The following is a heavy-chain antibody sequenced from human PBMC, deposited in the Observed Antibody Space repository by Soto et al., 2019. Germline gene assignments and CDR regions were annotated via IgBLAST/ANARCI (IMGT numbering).Heavy chain of an antibody. Sequence: QVRLQESGPGLVKPSKTLSLTCSVSGGSISSPGYYWSWIRQQPGKSLEWIGHIFHSGTTSYNPSLQRRVPRSSGTSENQLSLNLTSVTAADTAVYFCAAGRWGACGSPAGWLAPWGRGTLVRVSS. CDR3: AAGRWGACGSPAGWLAP. CDR1: GGSISSPGYY. D-gene: IGHD3-16*01. V-gene: IGHV4-31*04. CDR2: IFHSGTT. J-gene: IGHJ5*02.